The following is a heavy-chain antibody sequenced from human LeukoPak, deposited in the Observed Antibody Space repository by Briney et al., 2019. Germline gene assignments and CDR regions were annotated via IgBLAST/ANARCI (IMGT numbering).Heavy chain of an antibody. CDR2: INPNSGGT. CDR3: ARRTTEYYYYYYMDV. J-gene: IGHJ6*03. CDR1: GYTFTGYY. Sequence: ASVKVSCKASGYTFTGYYMHWVRQAPGQGLEWMGWINPNSGGTNYAQKFQGRVTMTRNTSISTAYVELSSLRSEDTAVYYCARRTTEYYYYYYMDVWGKGTTVTISS. V-gene: IGHV1-2*02. D-gene: IGHD1-1*01.